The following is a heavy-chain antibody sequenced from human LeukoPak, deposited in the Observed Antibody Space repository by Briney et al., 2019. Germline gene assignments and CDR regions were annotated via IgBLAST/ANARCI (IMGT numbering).Heavy chain of an antibody. CDR1: GFTISSYS. CDR3: ARERRSVVITTDAFDI. J-gene: IGHJ3*02. Sequence: GGSLRLSCAASGFTISSYSMNWVSQAPGKGLEWVSSISSSSSYIYYADSMKGRFTISRDNAKNSLYLQMNSLRAEDTAVYYCARERRSVVITTDAFDIWGPGTMVTVSS. CDR2: ISSSSSYI. V-gene: IGHV3-21*01. D-gene: IGHD3-22*01.